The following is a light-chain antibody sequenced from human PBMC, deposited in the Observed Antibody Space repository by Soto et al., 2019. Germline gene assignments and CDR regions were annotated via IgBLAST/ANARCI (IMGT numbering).Light chain of an antibody. V-gene: IGKV4-1*01. J-gene: IGKJ4*01. CDR2: WAS. CDR3: QQYLKIPQP. CDR1: QSVIYSLNNMNY. Sequence: DIVMTQSPESLAVSLGERATINCKSSQSVIYSLNNMNYLAWYRQKPGQPPQLLIYWASTRESGVPDRFSGSGSGTDFTLTITDLQAEEEDIYYCQQYLKIPQPFSGGKKVEIK.